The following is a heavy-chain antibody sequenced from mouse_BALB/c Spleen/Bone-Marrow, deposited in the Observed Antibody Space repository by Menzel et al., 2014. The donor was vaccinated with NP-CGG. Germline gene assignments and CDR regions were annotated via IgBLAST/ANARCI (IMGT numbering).Heavy chain of an antibody. D-gene: IGHD4-1*01. V-gene: IGHV1-69*02. J-gene: IGHJ2*01. CDR2: IDPSDSDT. Sequence: QVQLQQPGAELVKPGAPVKLSCKASGYTFTSYWMNWVKQRPGRGLEWIGRIDPSDSDTHYNQKFKDKATLTVDKSSSTAYIQPSSLTSEDSAVYYCARNWVYFDYWGQGTTLTVSS. CDR3: ARNWVYFDY. CDR1: GYTFTSYW.